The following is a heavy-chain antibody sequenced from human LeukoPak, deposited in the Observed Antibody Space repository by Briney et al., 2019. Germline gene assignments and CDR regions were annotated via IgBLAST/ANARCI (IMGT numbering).Heavy chain of an antibody. CDR1: VGSIYSGSYY. D-gene: IGHD2-21*01. CDR3: AREGHRNYFDY. CDR2: IYTSGST. V-gene: IGHV4-61*02. Sequence: PSETQALTCTVSVGSIYSGSYYWSWIRQPAGKGLEWIGRIYTSGSTNYNPSLKSRVTISVDTSKNQFSLKLSSVTAADTAVYYCAREGHRNYFDYWGQGTLVTVSS. J-gene: IGHJ4*02.